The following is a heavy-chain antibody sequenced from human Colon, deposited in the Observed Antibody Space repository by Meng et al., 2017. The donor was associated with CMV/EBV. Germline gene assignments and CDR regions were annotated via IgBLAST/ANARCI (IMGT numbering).Heavy chain of an antibody. V-gene: IGHV3-23*01. Sequence: GESLKISCAASGFTVSSNYMSWVRQAPGKGLEWVSAISGSGGSTYYADSVKGRFTISRDNSKNTLYLQMNSLRAEDTAVYYCAKGGSYNYYYYGMDVWGQGTTVTVSS. D-gene: IGHD1-26*01. CDR1: GFTVSSNY. CDR3: AKGGSYNYYYYGMDV. J-gene: IGHJ6*02. CDR2: ISGSGGST.